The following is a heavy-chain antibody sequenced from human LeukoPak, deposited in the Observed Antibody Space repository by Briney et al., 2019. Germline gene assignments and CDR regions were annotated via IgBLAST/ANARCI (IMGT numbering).Heavy chain of an antibody. CDR2: IWHDGSNK. J-gene: IGHJ4*02. CDR3: ARDGDSSGPDLDY. D-gene: IGHD6-19*01. CDR1: GFTFSRYG. Sequence: GGSLRPSCAASGFTFSRYGMHWVRQAPGKGLEWVAVIWHDGSNKYYADSVKGRFTISRDNSKNTLYLQMNSLRAEDTAMYYCARDGDSSGPDLDYWGQGTLVTVSS. V-gene: IGHV3-33*01.